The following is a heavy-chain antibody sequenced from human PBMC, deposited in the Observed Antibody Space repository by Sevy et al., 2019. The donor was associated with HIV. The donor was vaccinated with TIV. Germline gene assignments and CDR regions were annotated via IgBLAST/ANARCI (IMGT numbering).Heavy chain of an antibody. CDR3: AKGGNRYNWNADYFDY. CDR1: GYTFTSYG. D-gene: IGHD1-1*01. J-gene: IGHJ4*02. CDR2: ISAYNGNT. V-gene: IGHV1-18*01. Sequence: ASVKVSCKASGYTFTSYGISWVRQAPGQGLEWMGWISAYNGNTNYAQKLQGRVTMTTDTSTSTAYMELRSLRSEDTAVYYCAKGGNRYNWNADYFDYWGQGTLVTVSS.